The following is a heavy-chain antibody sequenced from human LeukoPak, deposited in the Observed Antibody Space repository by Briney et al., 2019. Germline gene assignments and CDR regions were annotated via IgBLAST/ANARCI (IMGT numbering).Heavy chain of an antibody. CDR1: GYTFTGYY. V-gene: IGHV1-2*06. J-gene: IGHJ4*02. CDR2: INPNNGGT. Sequence: ASVKVSCKASGYTFTGYYMHWVRQAPGQGLEWMGRINPNNGGTNYTQKFQGRVTMTRDTSISTAYMELSRLRSDDTAVYYCARDQDSSGYADYWGQGTLVTVSS. D-gene: IGHD3-22*01. CDR3: ARDQDSSGYADY.